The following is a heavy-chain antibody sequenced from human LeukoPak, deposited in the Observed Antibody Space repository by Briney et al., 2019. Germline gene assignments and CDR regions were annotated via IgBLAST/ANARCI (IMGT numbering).Heavy chain of an antibody. CDR2: IIPILGIA. Sequence: SVKVSCKASGGTFSSYAISWVRQAPGQGLEWMGRIIPILGIANYAQKFQGRVTITADKSTSTAYMELSSLRSEDTAVYYCARERTIRGRSGSYYKDDYWGQGTLVTVSS. D-gene: IGHD3-10*01. CDR1: GGTFSSYA. CDR3: ARERTIRGRSGSYYKDDY. V-gene: IGHV1-69*04. J-gene: IGHJ4*02.